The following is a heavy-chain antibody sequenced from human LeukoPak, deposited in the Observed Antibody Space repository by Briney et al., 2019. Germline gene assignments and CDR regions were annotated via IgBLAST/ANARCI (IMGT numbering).Heavy chain of an antibody. D-gene: IGHD3-3*01. J-gene: IGHJ4*02. V-gene: IGHV3-74*01. CDR2: INTDGSST. CDR1: RFTFSSYC. Sequence: GGSLRLSCAASRFTFSSYCMHWVRQAPGKGLVWVSRINTDGSSTSYADSVKGRFTISRDNAKNTLYLQMNSLRAEDTAVYYCAGAKGIFDPFDYWGQGTLVTVSS. CDR3: AGAKGIFDPFDY.